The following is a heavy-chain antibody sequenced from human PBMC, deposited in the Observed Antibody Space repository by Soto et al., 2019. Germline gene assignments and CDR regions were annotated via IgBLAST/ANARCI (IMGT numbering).Heavy chain of an antibody. J-gene: IGHJ4*02. D-gene: IGHD3-22*01. Sequence: PGGSLRLSCAASGFTFGSYWMHWVRQAPGKGLAWVSRINSDGSSTSYADSVKGRFTISRDNAKNTLYLQMNSLTAEDTAVYYCARAGDSSGSYSFDNWGQGTLVTVSS. V-gene: IGHV3-74*01. CDR2: INSDGSST. CDR1: GFTFGSYW. CDR3: ARAGDSSGSYSFDN.